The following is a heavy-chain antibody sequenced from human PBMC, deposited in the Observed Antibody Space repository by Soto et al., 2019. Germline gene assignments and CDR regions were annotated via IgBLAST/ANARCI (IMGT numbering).Heavy chain of an antibody. Sequence: VQLVESGGVVVQPGGSLRLSCAASGFTFDDYAMHWVRQAPGKGLEWVAVIWYDGSNKYYADSVKGRFTISRDNSKNTLYLQMNSLRAEDTAVYYCARGELAYCGGDCYSGGNDYWGQGTLVTVSS. CDR3: ARGELAYCGGDCYSGGNDY. D-gene: IGHD2-21*02. CDR1: GFTFDDYA. CDR2: IWYDGSNK. V-gene: IGHV3-33*08. J-gene: IGHJ4*02.